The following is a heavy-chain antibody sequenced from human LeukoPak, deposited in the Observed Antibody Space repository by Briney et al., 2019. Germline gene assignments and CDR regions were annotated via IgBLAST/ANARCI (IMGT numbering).Heavy chain of an antibody. Sequence: GGSLRLSCAASGFTFSSYAMSWVRQAPGKGLEWVSAMSGSFSGSDYTTYYADSVKGRFTISRDDSTNTLYLQLSGLRVEDTAVFSCARDQGTVVTSQFDYWGLGTLVTVSS. CDR1: GFTFSSYA. V-gene: IGHV3-23*01. CDR3: ARDQGTVVTSQFDY. J-gene: IGHJ4*02. CDR2: MSGSFSGSDYTT. D-gene: IGHD4-23*01.